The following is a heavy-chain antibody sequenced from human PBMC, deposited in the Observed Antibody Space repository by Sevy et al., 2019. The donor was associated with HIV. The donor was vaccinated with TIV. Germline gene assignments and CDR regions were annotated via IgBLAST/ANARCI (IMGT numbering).Heavy chain of an antibody. V-gene: IGHV1-69*10. D-gene: IGHD2-21*01. CDR1: GDIFSNYG. CDR2: ILPISGLV. J-gene: IGHJ5*02. CDR3: ARDRPCGGDCYILDP. Sequence: ASVKVSCKASGDIFSNYGINWVRQAPGQGLQWMGGILPISGLVNYAQKFQGRVTISADKSTGTVYMALSSLRSEDTAVYYCARDRPCGGDCYILDPSGQGVLVTVSS.